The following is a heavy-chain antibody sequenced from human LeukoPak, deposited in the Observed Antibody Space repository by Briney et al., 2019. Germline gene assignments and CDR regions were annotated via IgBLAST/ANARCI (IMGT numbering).Heavy chain of an antibody. D-gene: IGHD5-18*01. Sequence: GGSLRLSCAASGFTFSSYWMHWVRQAPGQGLVWVSHIKPAGSTAFYADSVKGRFTISRDNAKNTVYLQMSSLGAEDTAVYYCAKERDTAVVTAFDIWGQGTMVTVSS. V-gene: IGHV3-74*01. CDR3: AKERDTAVVTAFDI. J-gene: IGHJ3*02. CDR2: IKPAGSTA. CDR1: GFTFSSYW.